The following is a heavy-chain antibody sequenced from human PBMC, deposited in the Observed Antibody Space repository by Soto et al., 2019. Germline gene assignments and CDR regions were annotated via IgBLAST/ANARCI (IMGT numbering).Heavy chain of an antibody. D-gene: IGHD3-16*01. Sequence: QVQLVQSGAEVKNPGASVKVSCKASGYTFTRYGIGWARQAPGQGLELMGWINTYNGNTNYAQNVQGRDTLTTATSTSTAYMGLRSLRSNATAIYYCAMVDVYVTPSPQDVWGQGTTVIVSS. V-gene: IGHV1-18*01. CDR3: AMVDVYVTPSPQDV. CDR1: GYTFTRYG. J-gene: IGHJ6*02. CDR2: INTYNGNT.